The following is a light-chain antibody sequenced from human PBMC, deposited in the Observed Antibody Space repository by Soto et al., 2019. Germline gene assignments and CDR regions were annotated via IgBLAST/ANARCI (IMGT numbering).Light chain of an antibody. V-gene: IGLV2-14*01. CDR2: EVT. Sequence: QSALTQPASVSASPGQSITISCTGTSSDVGTYDDVSWYRQHPGKAPKLLIYEVTNRPSGVSNRFSGSKSGNTASQTISGLQAEDEADYYCSSYTTSSTYVFGSGTKVTAL. J-gene: IGLJ1*01. CDR1: SSDVGTYDD. CDR3: SSYTTSSTYV.